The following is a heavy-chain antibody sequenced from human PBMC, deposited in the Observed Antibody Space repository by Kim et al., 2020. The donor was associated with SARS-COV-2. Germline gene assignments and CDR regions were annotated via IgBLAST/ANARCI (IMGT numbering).Heavy chain of an antibody. CDR3: TRGGHGHCSGDSCYPGEY. CDR2: LNTDGTTI. V-gene: IGHV3-74*01. D-gene: IGHD2-15*01. Sequence: GGSLRLSCAVSGFTFSNYWMHWVRQAPGKGLVWISRLNTDGTTIDYADSVRGRFTISRDNAKSTPYLQMNGLRAEDAAVYYCTRGGHGHCSGDSCYPGEYWGQGTLVTVSS. J-gene: IGHJ4*02. CDR1: GFTFSNYW.